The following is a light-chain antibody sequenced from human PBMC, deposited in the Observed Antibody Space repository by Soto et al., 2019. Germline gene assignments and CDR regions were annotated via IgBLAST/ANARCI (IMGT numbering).Light chain of an antibody. CDR3: QQYFSTPLT. CDR2: WAS. J-gene: IGKJ4*01. Sequence: DIVMTQSPDSLSVSLGERATINCKPSQTILYRSNSKNYLAWYQQKPGHPPKLLIYWASTRESGVPDRFSGSGSGTDFSLTISSLQAEDVAVYYCQQYFSTPLTFGGGTKVEIK. V-gene: IGKV4-1*01. CDR1: QTILYRSNSKNY.